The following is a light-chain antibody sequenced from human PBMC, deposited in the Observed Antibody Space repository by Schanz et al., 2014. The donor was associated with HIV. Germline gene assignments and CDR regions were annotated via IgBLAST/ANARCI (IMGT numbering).Light chain of an antibody. J-gene: IGLJ1*01. CDR2: GNN. Sequence: QSVLTQPPSMSRAPGQRVAISCTGSSSNIGAGHDVHWYQQLPGTAPKLLIYGNNNRPSGISDRFSGSKSGNTASLTISGLQSDDEADYYCCSYAGIFSPLYVFGTGTKLTVL. CDR3: CSYAGIFSPLYV. V-gene: IGLV1-40*01. CDR1: SSNIGAGHD.